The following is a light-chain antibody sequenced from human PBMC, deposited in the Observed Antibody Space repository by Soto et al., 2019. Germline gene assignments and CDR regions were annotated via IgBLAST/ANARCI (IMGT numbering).Light chain of an antibody. CDR1: QSVTSSY. CDR2: GAS. Sequence: EIVLTQSPGTLSLSPLEIATLSFRASQSVTSSYLAWYQQKPGQAPRLLIYGASRRATGIPDRFSGSGSETDFTLTISRLEPEDFAVYYCQQYGSSPFFGGGTKVDIK. V-gene: IGKV3-20*01. CDR3: QQYGSSPF. J-gene: IGKJ4*01.